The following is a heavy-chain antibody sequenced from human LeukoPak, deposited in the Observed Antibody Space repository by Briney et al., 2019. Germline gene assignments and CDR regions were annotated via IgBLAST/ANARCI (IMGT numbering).Heavy chain of an antibody. CDR2: IYTSGST. CDR1: GGSISSYY. J-gene: IGHJ3*02. D-gene: IGHD3-9*01. V-gene: IGHV4-4*07. Sequence: SETLSLTCTVSGGSISSYYWSWIRQPAGKGLEWVGRIYTSGSTNYNPSLKSRVTMSVDTSKNQFSLKLSSVTAADTAVYYCARDSVPTAVLRYFDWLNPGAFDIWGQGTMVTVSS. CDR3: ARDSVPTAVLRYFDWLNPGAFDI.